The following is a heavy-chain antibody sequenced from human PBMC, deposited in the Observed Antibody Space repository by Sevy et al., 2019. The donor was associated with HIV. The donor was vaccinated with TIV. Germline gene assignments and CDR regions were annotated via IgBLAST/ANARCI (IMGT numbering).Heavy chain of an antibody. Sequence: SETLSLTCTVSGGSITSLYWNWIRQPPGKGLEWIANIYYNGHINYNPSLKRRVTLSLDTSKNRFSVRLSSVTAADTAMYYCAGENAWGRGYSWGQGTLVTVSS. CDR1: GGSITSLY. CDR2: IYYNGHI. J-gene: IGHJ4*02. CDR3: AGENAWGRGYS. V-gene: IGHV4-59*08. D-gene: IGHD1-26*01.